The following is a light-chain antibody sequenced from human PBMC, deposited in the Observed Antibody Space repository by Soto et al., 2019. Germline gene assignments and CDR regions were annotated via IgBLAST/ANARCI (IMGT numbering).Light chain of an antibody. CDR2: GAS. Sequence: EIVMTQSPATLSVSPGERATLSCRASQSVSSNLAWYQQKPGQAPRLLIYGASTRATGIPARFSGSGSGTEFTLTISSLQSEDFAVYYCQQYNNWPPTLGQGTKLEIQ. CDR1: QSVSSN. V-gene: IGKV3-15*01. CDR3: QQYNNWPPT. J-gene: IGKJ2*01.